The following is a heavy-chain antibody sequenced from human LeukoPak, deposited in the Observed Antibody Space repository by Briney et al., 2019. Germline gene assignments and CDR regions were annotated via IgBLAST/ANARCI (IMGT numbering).Heavy chain of an antibody. J-gene: IGHJ5*02. CDR2: INPNSGGT. CDR3: AREGVATENWFDP. CDR1: GYTFTGYY. Sequence: ASVKVSCKASGYTFTGYYMHWVRQAPGQGLEWMGWINPNSGGTNYAQKFQGRVTMTRDTSISTAYMELSRLRSDDTAVYYCAREGVATENWFDPWGQGTLVTVSS. D-gene: IGHD5-12*01. V-gene: IGHV1-2*02.